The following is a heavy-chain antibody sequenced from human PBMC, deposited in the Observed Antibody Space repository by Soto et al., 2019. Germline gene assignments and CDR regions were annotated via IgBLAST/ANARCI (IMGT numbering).Heavy chain of an antibody. CDR1: GFTFSSYA. CDR2: ISGSGGST. Sequence: GGSLRLSCAASGFTFSSYAMSWVRQAPGKGLEWVSAISGSGGSTYYADSVKGRFTISRDNSKNTLYLQMNSLRAEDTAVYYCAKMGRDYSGTSGYHGRDAFVIWGQGTMVTVSS. J-gene: IGHJ3*02. V-gene: IGHV3-23*01. CDR3: AKMGRDYSGTSGYHGRDAFVI. D-gene: IGHD3-22*01.